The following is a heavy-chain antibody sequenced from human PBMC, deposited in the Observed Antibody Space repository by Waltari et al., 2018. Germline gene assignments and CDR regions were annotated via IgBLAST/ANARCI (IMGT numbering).Heavy chain of an antibody. CDR3: ARDHYDILTGYYKGFDY. Sequence: QVQLVQSGAEVKKPGSSVKVSCKASGGTFSSYAISWVRQAPGQGLEWMGGIIPILGIANYAQKFQGRVTITADESTSTAYMELSSLRSEDTAVYYCARDHYDILTGYYKGFDYWGQGTLVTVSS. V-gene: IGHV1-69*04. D-gene: IGHD3-9*01. J-gene: IGHJ4*02. CDR2: IIPILGIA. CDR1: GGTFSSYA.